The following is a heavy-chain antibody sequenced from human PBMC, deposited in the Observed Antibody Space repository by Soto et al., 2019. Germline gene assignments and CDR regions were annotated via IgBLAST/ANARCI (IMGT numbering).Heavy chain of an antibody. CDR3: ARRNDFWSGYYTSAGVDY. V-gene: IGHV3-48*01. CDR2: ISSSSSTI. D-gene: IGHD3-3*01. Sequence: GGSLRLSCAASGFTFSGYSMNWVRQAPGKGLEWVSYISSSSSTIYYADSVKGRFTISRDNAKNSLYLQMNSLRAEDTAVYYCARRNDFWSGYYTSAGVDYWGQGTLVTVSS. J-gene: IGHJ4*02. CDR1: GFTFSGYS.